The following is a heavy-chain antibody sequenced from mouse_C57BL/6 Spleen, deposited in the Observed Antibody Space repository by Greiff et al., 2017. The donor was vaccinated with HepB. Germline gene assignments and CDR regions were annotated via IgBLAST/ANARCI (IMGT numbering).Heavy chain of an antibody. CDR1: GYTFTDYN. J-gene: IGHJ2*01. CDR3: ARWITNWDYFDY. Sequence: VQLQQSGPELVKPGASVKMSCKASGYTFTDYNMHWVKQSHGKSLEWIGYINPNNGGTSYNQKFKGKATLTVNKSSSTAYMELRSLTSEDSAVYYCARWITNWDYFDYWGQGTTLTVSS. D-gene: IGHD4-1*01. V-gene: IGHV1-22*01. CDR2: INPNNGGT.